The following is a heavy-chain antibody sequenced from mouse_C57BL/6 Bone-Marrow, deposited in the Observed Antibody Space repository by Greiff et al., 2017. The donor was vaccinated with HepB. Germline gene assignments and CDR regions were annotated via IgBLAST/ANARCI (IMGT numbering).Heavy chain of an antibody. CDR2: IYPGDGDT. CDR3: ARKGYYGSSPYYFDY. V-gene: IGHV1-80*01. Sequence: QVQLQQSGAGLVKPGASVKISCKASGYAFSSYWMNWVQQRPGKGLEWIGQIYPGDGDTNYNGKFKGKATLTADTTSSTAYMQLSSLTSEDSAVYFWARKGYYGSSPYYFDYWGQGTTLTVSS. J-gene: IGHJ2*01. D-gene: IGHD1-1*01. CDR1: GYAFSSYW.